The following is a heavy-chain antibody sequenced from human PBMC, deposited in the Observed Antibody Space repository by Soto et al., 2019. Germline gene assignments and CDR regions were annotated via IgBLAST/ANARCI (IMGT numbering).Heavy chain of an antibody. CDR2: ISTYNGNT. CDR3: ARVPSDGSGRWVDP. V-gene: IGHV1-18*01. D-gene: IGHD3-10*01. Sequence: QGQLVQSGAEVMNPGASVKVSCKAFGYSFSSLTIGWVRQAPGQGPEWMGWISTYNGNTNYAQKIQGRVTMTTDTPTTTAYMELRSLTADDTAVYYCARVPSDGSGRWVDPWGQGTLVIVSS. CDR1: GYSFSSLT. J-gene: IGHJ5*02.